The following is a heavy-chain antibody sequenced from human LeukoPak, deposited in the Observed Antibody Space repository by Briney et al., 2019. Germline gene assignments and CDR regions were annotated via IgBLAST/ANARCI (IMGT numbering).Heavy chain of an antibody. CDR3: ARQEAAAGPPLDY. D-gene: IGHD6-13*01. Sequence: PSQTLSLTCTVSGGSISSGGYYWSWIRQPPGKGLEWIGYIYHSGSTYYNPSLKSRVTISVDRSKNQFSLKLSSVTAADTAVYYCARQEAAAGPPLDYWGQGTLVTVSS. CDR2: IYHSGST. CDR1: GGSISSGGYY. V-gene: IGHV4-30-2*01. J-gene: IGHJ4*02.